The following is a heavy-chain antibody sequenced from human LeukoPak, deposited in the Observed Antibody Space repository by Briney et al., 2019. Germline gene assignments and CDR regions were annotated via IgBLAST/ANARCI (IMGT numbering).Heavy chain of an antibody. D-gene: IGHD6-19*01. CDR3: AKVRAGHYFDY. V-gene: IGHV1-18*01. CDR1: GYTFTSYG. CDR2: ISAYNGNT. J-gene: IGHJ4*02. Sequence: ASVKVSCKASGYTFTSYGISWVRQAPGQGLEWMGWISAYNGNTNYAQKLQGRVTITADKSTSTAYMELNSLRAEDTAVYYCAKVRAGHYFDYWGQGTLVTVSS.